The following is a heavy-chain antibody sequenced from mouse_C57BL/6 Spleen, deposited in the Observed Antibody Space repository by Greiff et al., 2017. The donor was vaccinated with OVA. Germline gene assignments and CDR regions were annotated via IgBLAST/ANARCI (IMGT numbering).Heavy chain of an antibody. J-gene: IGHJ3*01. V-gene: IGHV1-80*01. CDR1: GYAFSSYW. Sequence: VQLQQSGAELVKPGASVKISCKASGYAFSSYWMNWVKQRPGKGLEWIGQIYPGDGDTNYNGKFKGKATLTADKSSSTAYMQLSSLTSEDSAVYFCVLITTVVARGSYWGQGTLVTVSA. D-gene: IGHD1-1*01. CDR2: IYPGDGDT. CDR3: VLITTVVARGSY.